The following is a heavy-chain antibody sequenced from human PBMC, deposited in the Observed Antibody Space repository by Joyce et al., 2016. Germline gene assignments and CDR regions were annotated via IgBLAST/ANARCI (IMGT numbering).Heavy chain of an antibody. CDR3: ARGPIASGWGRPQWFDP. J-gene: IGHJ5*02. V-gene: IGHV3-48*04. D-gene: IGHD6-13*01. CDR1: GFIFSYCT. CDR2: VSCGSDTI. Sequence: VDSGGHLVEPGGSRRLPCAVSGFIFSYCTMTWVRKAPRKGLEWVSFVSCGSDTIYYADSVNGRFAISRDNAKNSLYLQMNSLKGEDTAVYYCARGPIASGWGRPQWFDPGGQGTLVTVSS.